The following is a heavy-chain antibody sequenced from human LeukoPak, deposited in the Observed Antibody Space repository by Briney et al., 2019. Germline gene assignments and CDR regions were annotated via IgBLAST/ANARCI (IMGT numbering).Heavy chain of an antibody. Sequence: PGGSLRLSCAASGLTFSDYYMSWIRQAPGKGLEWVSYISSSGSTIYYADSVKGRFTISRDNAKNSLYLQMNSLRAEDTAVYYCARVPPIDYYDSSGLDYWGQGTLVTVSS. CDR3: ARVPPIDYYDSSGLDY. J-gene: IGHJ4*02. CDR2: ISSSGSTI. D-gene: IGHD3-22*01. V-gene: IGHV3-11*01. CDR1: GLTFSDYY.